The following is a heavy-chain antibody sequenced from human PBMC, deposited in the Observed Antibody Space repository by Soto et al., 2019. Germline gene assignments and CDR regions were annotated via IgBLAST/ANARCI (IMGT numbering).Heavy chain of an antibody. CDR2: ISSNGGLT. CDR1: GFSFGSYG. CDR3: AEDSYYHDSTGYYIFDY. Sequence: GGSLRLSCVASGFSFGSYGMHWVRQAPGKGLEYVSAISSNGGLTFYANSVEGRFTISRDNSKNTLYLQMTSLRAEDTAVYYCAEDSYYHDSTGYYIFDYWGQGTLVTVSS. J-gene: IGHJ4*02. D-gene: IGHD3-22*01. V-gene: IGHV3-64*01.